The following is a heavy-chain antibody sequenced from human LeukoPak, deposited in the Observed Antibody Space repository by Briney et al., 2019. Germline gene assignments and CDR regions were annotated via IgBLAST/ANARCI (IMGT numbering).Heavy chain of an antibody. V-gene: IGHV3-30*04. CDR1: GFTFISYA. CDR3: ARAWAKTYYYDSSHDY. Sequence: GRSLTLSCAASGFTFISYAMHWVRQAPGKGLEWVAVISYDGSNKYYADSVKGRFTISRDNSKNTLSLQMNSLRPEDTAVYYCARAWAKTYYYDSSHDYWGQGTLVTVSA. CDR2: ISYDGSNK. J-gene: IGHJ4*02. D-gene: IGHD3-22*01.